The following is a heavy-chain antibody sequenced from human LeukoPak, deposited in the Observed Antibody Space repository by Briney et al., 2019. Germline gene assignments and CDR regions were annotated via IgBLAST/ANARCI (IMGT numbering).Heavy chain of an antibody. D-gene: IGHD5-18*01. CDR1: GFTFDEYA. V-gene: IGHV3-9*01. CDR2: ISWNSGSI. J-gene: IGHJ4*02. CDR3: AKDRGYSYGYFDY. Sequence: PGRSLRLSCAASGFTFDEYAMHWVRQAPGKGLEWVSGISWNSGSIGYADSVKGRFTISRDNAKNSLYLQMNSLRAEDTALYYCAKDRGYSYGYFDYWGQGTLVTVSS.